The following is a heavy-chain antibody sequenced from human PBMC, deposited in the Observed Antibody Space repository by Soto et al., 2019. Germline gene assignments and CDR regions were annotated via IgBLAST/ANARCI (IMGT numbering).Heavy chain of an antibody. J-gene: IGHJ4*02. Sequence: QVQLVQSGAEVKKPGASVKVSCKASGYTFTSYGISWVRQAPGQGLEWMGWISTYNGNTNYAQKLQGRVTLTTDTSVCTAYMELRSLRSDYRAVYYCAGVPATGYYYDSSGYYYFDYWGQGTLVTVSS. CDR1: GYTFTSYG. CDR3: AGVPATGYYYDSSGYYYFDY. V-gene: IGHV1-18*01. D-gene: IGHD3-22*01. CDR2: ISTYNGNT.